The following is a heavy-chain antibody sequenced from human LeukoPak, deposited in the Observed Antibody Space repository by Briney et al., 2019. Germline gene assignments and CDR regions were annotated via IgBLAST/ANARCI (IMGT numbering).Heavy chain of an antibody. Sequence: GGSLRLSFAASGFAFSSYAMHWVRQAPGKGLEWVAVISYDGSNKYYADSVKGRFTISRDNSKNTLYLQMNSLRAEDTAVYYCAREDIVVVPHNYFDYWGQGTLVTVSS. CDR1: GFAFSSYA. J-gene: IGHJ4*02. CDR2: ISYDGSNK. CDR3: AREDIVVVPHNYFDY. D-gene: IGHD2-2*01. V-gene: IGHV3-30*04.